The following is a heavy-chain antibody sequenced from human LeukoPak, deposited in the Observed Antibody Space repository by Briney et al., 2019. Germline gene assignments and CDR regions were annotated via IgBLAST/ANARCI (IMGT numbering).Heavy chain of an antibody. CDR2: INHSGST. CDR1: GGSFSGYY. D-gene: IGHD3-10*01. V-gene: IGHV4-34*01. J-gene: IGHJ4*02. CDR3: ARVCYYGSLIHY. Sequence: SETLSLTCAVYGGSFSGYYWSWIRQPPGKGLEWIGEINHSGSTNYNPSLKSRVTISVDTSKNQFSLKLSYVTAADTAVYYGARVCYYGSLIHYWPQGTLVTVPS.